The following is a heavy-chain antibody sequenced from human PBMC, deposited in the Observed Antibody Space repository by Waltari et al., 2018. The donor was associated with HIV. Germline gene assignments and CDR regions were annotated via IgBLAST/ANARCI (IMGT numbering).Heavy chain of an antibody. CDR1: GYAISSGYY. CDR3: ARLPYSTSRFDY. J-gene: IGHJ4*02. Sequence: VQLQESGPGLVKPSETLSLTCAVSGYAISSGYYWGWIRQPPGKGLEWIGSFWRTGSTYYNPSLKRRVTISGDTSKNQFSLNLTSVTAADTAVYFCARLPYSTSRFDYWGQGTLVTVSS. D-gene: IGHD6-6*01. CDR2: FWRTGST. V-gene: IGHV4-38-2*01.